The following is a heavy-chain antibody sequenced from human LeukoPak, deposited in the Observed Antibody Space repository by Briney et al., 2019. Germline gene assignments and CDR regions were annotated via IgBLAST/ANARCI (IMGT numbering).Heavy chain of an antibody. D-gene: IGHD6-19*01. J-gene: IGHJ4*02. V-gene: IGHV3-33*06. Sequence: SGGSLRLSCAASGFTFSSYGMHWVRQAPGKGLEWVADIWYDGSNKYYADSVKGRFTISRYNSKNTLYLQMNSLRAEDTAVYYCAKADSSGWYEMADYFDYWGQGTLVTVSS. CDR3: AKADSSGWYEMADYFDY. CDR1: GFTFSSYG. CDR2: IWYDGSNK.